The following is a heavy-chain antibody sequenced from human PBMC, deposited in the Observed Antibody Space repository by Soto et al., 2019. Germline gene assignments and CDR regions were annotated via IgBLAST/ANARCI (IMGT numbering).Heavy chain of an antibody. CDR1: GFTFSTYW. Sequence: EVQLVESGGGLVQPGGSLRLSCAASGFTFSTYWMSWVRQAPGKGPEWVASIKQDGSEKYYMDSVKGRFTISKDNAKNSLYLQMNSLRVEDTAVYYCAREVRATFYPWGQGTLVTVSS. V-gene: IGHV3-7*01. CDR3: AREVRATFYP. J-gene: IGHJ5*02. CDR2: IKQDGSEK. D-gene: IGHD1-26*01.